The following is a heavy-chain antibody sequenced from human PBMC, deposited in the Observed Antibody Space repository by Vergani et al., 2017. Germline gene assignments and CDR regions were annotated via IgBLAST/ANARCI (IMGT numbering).Heavy chain of an antibody. CDR2: ISAYNGNT. J-gene: IGHJ4*02. V-gene: IGHV1-18*01. CDR3: ARDGSYSSGRMPW. CDR1: GYTFSTYG. Sequence: QVQLVQSGAEVKKPGASVKVSCKASGYTFSTYGISWVRQAPGQGLEWMGWISAYNGNTNYPEKFQGRLTMTTDTSTRTSYMELRSLRSDDTAVYYCARDGSYSSGRMPWWGQGTLVTVSS. D-gene: IGHD2-15*01.